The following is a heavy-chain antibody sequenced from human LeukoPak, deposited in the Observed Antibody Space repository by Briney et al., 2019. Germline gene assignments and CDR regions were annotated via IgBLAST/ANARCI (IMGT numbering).Heavy chain of an antibody. CDR3: AKYYSNDDPNWFDP. J-gene: IGHJ5*02. CDR1: GFTFSSYA. Sequence: GSLRLSCAASGFTFSSYAMSWVRQAPGKGLEWVSTIGGSGGSTYYADSVKGRFTISRDNSKNTLYLQMNSLRAEDTAVYYCAKYYSNDDPNWFDPWGQGTLVTVSS. V-gene: IGHV3-23*01. CDR2: IGGSGGST. D-gene: IGHD4-11*01.